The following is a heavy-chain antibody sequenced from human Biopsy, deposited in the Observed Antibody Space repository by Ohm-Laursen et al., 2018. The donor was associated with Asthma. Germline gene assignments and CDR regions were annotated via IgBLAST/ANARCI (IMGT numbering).Heavy chain of an antibody. V-gene: IGHV1-18*01. D-gene: IGHD3-10*01. CDR1: GYTFNSAG. J-gene: IGHJ6*02. CDR3: AREVDYSHYYGIDV. Sequence: AASVKVSCNTSGYTFNSAGITWVRQAPGQGLEWMGWISVYNGNTKVAQKLRDRVTMITDTSTSTAYMELRSLRSDDTAVYFCAREVDYSHYYGIDVWGQGTTVTVS. CDR2: ISVYNGNT.